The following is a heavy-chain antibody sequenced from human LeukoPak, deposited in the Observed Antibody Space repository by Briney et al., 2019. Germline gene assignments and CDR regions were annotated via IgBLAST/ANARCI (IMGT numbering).Heavy chain of an antibody. CDR3: TKARGYDFWSGIDC. D-gene: IGHD3-3*01. CDR2: IVGSGSTT. V-gene: IGHV3-23*01. Sequence: PGESLRLSCAASGFTPSNYAMSWVRRAPGRGLEWLSLIVGSGSTTYYADSVKGRFTISRDNSKNTLNLQMNSLRAEDTAIYYCTKARGYDFWSGIDCWGQGTLVTVSS. CDR1: GFTPSNYA. J-gene: IGHJ4*02.